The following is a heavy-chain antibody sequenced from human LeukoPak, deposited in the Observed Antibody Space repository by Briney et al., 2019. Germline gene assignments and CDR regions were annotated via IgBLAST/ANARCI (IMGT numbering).Heavy chain of an antibody. J-gene: IGHJ6*02. D-gene: IGHD3-10*01. CDR3: ARDHRTYYYGSGSYSPLGMDV. CDR2: ISSSSSYI. V-gene: IGHV3-21*01. CDR1: GFTFSSYN. Sequence: PGGSLRLSCAASGFTFSSYNMNWVRQAPGKGLEWVSSISSSSSYIYYADSVKGRFTISRDNAKNSLYLQMNSLRAEDTAVYYCARDHRTYYYGSGSYSPLGMDVWGQGTTVTVSS.